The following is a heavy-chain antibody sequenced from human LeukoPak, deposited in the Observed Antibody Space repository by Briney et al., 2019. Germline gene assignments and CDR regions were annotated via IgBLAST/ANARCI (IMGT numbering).Heavy chain of an antibody. J-gene: IGHJ3*02. CDR2: ISYDGSNK. CDR1: GFTFSSYA. V-gene: IGHV3-30*04. Sequence: GGSLRLSCAASGFTFSSYAMHWVRQAPGKGLEWVAVISYDGSNKYYADSVKGRFTISRDNSKNTLYLQMNSLRAEDTAVYYCARAGQDLMAYCGGDCYSDAFDIWGQGTMVTVSS. CDR3: ARAGQDLMAYCGGDCYSDAFDI. D-gene: IGHD2-21*02.